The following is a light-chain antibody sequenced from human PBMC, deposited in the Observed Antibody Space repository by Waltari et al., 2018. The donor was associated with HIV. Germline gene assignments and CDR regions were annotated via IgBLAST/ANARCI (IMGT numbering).Light chain of an antibody. CDR2: DNE. CDR3: GTWVSSLSAVV. Sequence: QSVLTQPPSVSAAPGQKVTISCPGSRSNIGNHYVSWYQQPPGTAPKLLIYDNETRPQGTTDRISGSKTGASGTLGITGGQAGDEDDYYCGTWVSSLSAVVFGGGTKLTVL. V-gene: IGLV1-51*01. J-gene: IGLJ2*01. CDR1: RSNIGNHY.